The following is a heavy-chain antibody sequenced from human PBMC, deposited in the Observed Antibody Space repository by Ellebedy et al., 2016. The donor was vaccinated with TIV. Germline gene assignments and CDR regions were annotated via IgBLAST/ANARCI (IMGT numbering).Heavy chain of an antibody. CDR1: GGSFSSVHHY. V-gene: IGHV4-39*07. D-gene: IGHD6-13*01. Sequence: SETLSLTCTVSGGSFSSVHHYWGWFRQPPGKGLEWVGCIYYNGGTYYNPSLRSRVTISLDTSKSQFSLKLSSVTAADTAIYYCARVAGIAAGWFDPWGQGTLVTVSS. J-gene: IGHJ5*02. CDR2: IYYNGGT. CDR3: ARVAGIAAGWFDP.